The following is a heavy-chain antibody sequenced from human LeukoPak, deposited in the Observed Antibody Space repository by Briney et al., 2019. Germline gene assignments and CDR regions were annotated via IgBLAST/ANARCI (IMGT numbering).Heavy chain of an antibody. J-gene: IGHJ3*02. CDR2: INHDGST. D-gene: IGHD2-2*02. CDR1: GGSFSGYY. V-gene: IGHV4-34*01. CDR3: ARTYCSSTFCYTSAFDI. Sequence: PSETLSLTCAVSGGSFSGYYWSWIRQPPGKGLEWIGEINHDGSTKYNPSLKSRVTISLDTSKNQFSLKLSSVTAADTAVYYCARTYCSSTFCYTSAFDIWGQGTMVTVSS.